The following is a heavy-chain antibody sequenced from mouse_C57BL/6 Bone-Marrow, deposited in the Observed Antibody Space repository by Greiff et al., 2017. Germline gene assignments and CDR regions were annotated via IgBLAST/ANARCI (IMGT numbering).Heavy chain of an antibody. CDR3: ARNYGYDARLPGAY. CDR2: ISSGSSTI. D-gene: IGHD2-2*01. J-gene: IGHJ3*01. V-gene: IGHV5-17*01. Sequence: EVKVVESGGGLVQPGGSLKLSCAASGFTFSDSGMHWVRQAPEKGLEWVAYISSGSSTIYYAATVKGRFTISRDNAKNTLFLQMTSLRSEDTAMYYCARNYGYDARLPGAYWGQGTLVTVSA. CDR1: GFTFSDSG.